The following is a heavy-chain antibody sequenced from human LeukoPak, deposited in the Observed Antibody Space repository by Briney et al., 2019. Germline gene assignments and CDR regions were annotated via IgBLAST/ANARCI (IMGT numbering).Heavy chain of an antibody. D-gene: IGHD3-10*01. CDR1: GFPFSDYG. CDR3: AKNMVRGVIMSSSFDY. CDR2: ISHDGNNK. V-gene: IGHV3-30*18. J-gene: IGHJ4*02. Sequence: GTSLRLSCAASGFPFSDYGMYWVRQAPGKGLEWLAVISHDGNNKYYAESVKGRIAISRDNSKNTLYMQMNSLRAEDTAVYYCAKNMVRGVIMSSSFDYWGQGTLVTVSS.